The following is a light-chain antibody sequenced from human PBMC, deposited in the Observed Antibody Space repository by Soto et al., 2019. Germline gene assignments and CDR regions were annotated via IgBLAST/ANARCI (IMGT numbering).Light chain of an antibody. J-gene: IGKJ1*01. CDR1: QILLHSNAYNY. CDR3: MQPLQSWT. Sequence: DIVMTQTPLSLPVHPGAPASISCRSSQILLHSNAYNYSDWYLQKPGQSPQLLIYLGSNRASGVLDRFSGSGSGTDFTLKISRVEAEDVGVYYCMQPLQSWTFGQGTKVDIK. CDR2: LGS. V-gene: IGKV2-28*01.